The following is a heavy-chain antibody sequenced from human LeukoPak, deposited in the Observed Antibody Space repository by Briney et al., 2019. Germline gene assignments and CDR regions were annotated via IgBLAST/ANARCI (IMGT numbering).Heavy chain of an antibody. CDR2: VKQDGSEK. Sequence: GGSLRLSCAASGFTFSSYGMHWVRLAPGKGLEWVANVKQDGSEKYYVDSVKGRFTISRDNAKNSLYLQMNSLRAEDTAVYYCARDVLGTPNTASPVWNYWGQGTLVTVSS. D-gene: IGHD5-18*01. CDR3: ARDVLGTPNTASPVWNY. J-gene: IGHJ4*02. V-gene: IGHV3-7*04. CDR1: GFTFSSYG.